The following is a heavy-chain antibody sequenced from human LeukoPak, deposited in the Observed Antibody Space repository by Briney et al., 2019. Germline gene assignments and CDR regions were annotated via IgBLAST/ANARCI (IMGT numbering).Heavy chain of an antibody. V-gene: IGHV3-30*04. Sequence: GGSLRLSCAASGFTFSTYAMHWVRQAPGKGLECVAVISNDGSDKYYPDSVKGRFTISRDNSENTLYLQVNGLRPEDTAVYYCARGTYYYDSNGYYSGGLGYWGQGTLVTVSS. CDR1: GFTFSTYA. J-gene: IGHJ4*02. CDR2: ISNDGSDK. D-gene: IGHD3-22*01. CDR3: ARGTYYYDSNGYYSGGLGY.